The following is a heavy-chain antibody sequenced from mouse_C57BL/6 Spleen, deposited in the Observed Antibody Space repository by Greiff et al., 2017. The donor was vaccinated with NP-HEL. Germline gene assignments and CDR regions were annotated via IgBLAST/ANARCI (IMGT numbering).Heavy chain of an antibody. Sequence: EVQLQQSVAELVRPGASVKLSCTASGFNIKNTYMHWVKQRPEQGLEWIGRIDPANGNTKYAPKFQGKATITADTSSNTAYLQLSSLTSEDTAIYDCARGARGYDYDGGVDVWGTGTTVTVSS. D-gene: IGHD2-4*01. CDR1: GFNIKNTY. CDR2: IDPANGNT. J-gene: IGHJ1*03. CDR3: ARGARGYDYDGGVDV. V-gene: IGHV14-3*01.